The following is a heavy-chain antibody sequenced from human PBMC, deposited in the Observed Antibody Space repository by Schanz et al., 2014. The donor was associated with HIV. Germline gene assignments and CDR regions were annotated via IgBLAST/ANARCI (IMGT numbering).Heavy chain of an antibody. CDR2: IGYDGNNK. CDR3: ARPDYDFWVDV. D-gene: IGHD3-3*01. Sequence: QVQLVESGGGVVQPGRSLRLSCAASGFIFKNYGMHWVRQAPGKGLEWVAIIGYDGNNKYYADSVKGRFTVSRDNSKNTNTLYLQMNSLRAEDTAVYYCARPDYDFWVDVWGQGTTVIVSS. J-gene: IGHJ6*02. V-gene: IGHV3-33*08. CDR1: GFIFKNYG.